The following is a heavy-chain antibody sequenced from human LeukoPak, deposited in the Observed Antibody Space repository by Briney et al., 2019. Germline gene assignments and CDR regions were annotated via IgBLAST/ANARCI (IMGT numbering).Heavy chain of an antibody. CDR2: IWYDGSKQ. V-gene: IGHV3-33*01. J-gene: IGHJ4*02. Sequence: GRSLRLSCTASGFSFSSHGMHWVRQAPGKGLEWVAVIWYDGSKQYYADSVRGRFTISRDNSKSTLYLQMNGLRAEDTAVYYCARAAFYYDSSGYYNFDYWGQGTLVTVSS. CDR3: ARAAFYYDSSGYYNFDY. CDR1: GFSFSSHG. D-gene: IGHD3-22*01.